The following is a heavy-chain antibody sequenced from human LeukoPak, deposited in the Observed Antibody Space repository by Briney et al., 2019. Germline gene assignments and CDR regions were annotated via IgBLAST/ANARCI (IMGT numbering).Heavy chain of an antibody. V-gene: IGHV3-23*01. J-gene: IGHJ5*02. CDR1: GFTFSSYA. D-gene: IGHD6-13*01. CDR3: ARDASSSSWFDP. Sequence: GGSLRLSCAASGFTFSSYAMSWVRQAPGKGLEWVSAISGSGGSTYYAGSVKGRFTISRDNSKNTLYLQMNSLRAEDTAVYYCARDASSSSWFDPWGQGTLVTVSS. CDR2: ISGSGGST.